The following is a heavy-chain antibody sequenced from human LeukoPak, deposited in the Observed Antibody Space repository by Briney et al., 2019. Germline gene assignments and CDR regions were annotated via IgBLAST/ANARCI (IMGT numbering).Heavy chain of an antibody. D-gene: IGHD4-17*01. CDR2: IYSGGST. Sequence: GGSLRLSCAASGFTFSSYAMTWVRQAPGKGLEWVSVIYSGGSTYYADSVKGRFTISRDNSKNTLYLQMNSLRAEDTAVYYCARDDYGDMCFDYWGQGTLVTVSS. CDR1: GFTFSSYA. V-gene: IGHV3-66*01. CDR3: ARDDYGDMCFDY. J-gene: IGHJ4*02.